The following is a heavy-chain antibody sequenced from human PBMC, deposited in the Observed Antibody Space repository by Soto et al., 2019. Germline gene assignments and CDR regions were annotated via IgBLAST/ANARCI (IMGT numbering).Heavy chain of an antibody. J-gene: IGHJ4*02. Sequence: QVQLVESGGGVVQPGRSLRLSCAASGFTFSSYAMHWVRQAPGKGLEWVAVISYDGSNKYYADSVKGRFTISRDNSKNTLYLQMNSQRAEDTAVYYCERDGGRFGELLYYFDYWGQGTLVTVSS. D-gene: IGHD3-10*01. CDR1: GFTFSSYA. CDR2: ISYDGSNK. V-gene: IGHV3-30-3*01. CDR3: ERDGGRFGELLYYFDY.